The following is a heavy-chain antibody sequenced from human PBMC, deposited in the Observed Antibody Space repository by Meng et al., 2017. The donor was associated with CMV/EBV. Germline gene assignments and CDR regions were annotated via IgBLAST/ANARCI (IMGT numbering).Heavy chain of an antibody. D-gene: IGHD2-2*01. CDR3: ARDPDCSSTSCHRPRDGGMDV. V-gene: IGHV4-38-2*02. CDR1: GYSISSGYY. CDR2: IYNSGST. J-gene: IGHJ6*02. Sequence: GSLRLSCTVSGYSISSGYYWGWSRQPPGKGLEWIGSIYNSGSTYYNPSLKSRVTISVDTSKNQFSLKLSSVTAADTAVYYCARDPDCSSTSCHRPRDGGMDVWGQGTTVTVSS.